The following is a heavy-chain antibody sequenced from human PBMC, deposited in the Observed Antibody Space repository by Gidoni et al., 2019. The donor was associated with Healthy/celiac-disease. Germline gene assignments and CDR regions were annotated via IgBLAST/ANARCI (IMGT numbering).Heavy chain of an antibody. V-gene: IGHV3-15*07. Sequence: VQLVESGGGLVKPGGSLRLSCVASGFTFSNAWMTWVRQAPGKGLEWVGRSKSKADGGTTDYAAPVKGRFTISRDDSKNTLYLQMNSLKTEDTAVYYCTTTVVVITGVDYWGQGTLVTVSS. CDR1: GFTFSNAW. CDR3: TTTVVVITGVDY. CDR2: SKSKADGGTT. D-gene: IGHD3-22*01. J-gene: IGHJ4*02.